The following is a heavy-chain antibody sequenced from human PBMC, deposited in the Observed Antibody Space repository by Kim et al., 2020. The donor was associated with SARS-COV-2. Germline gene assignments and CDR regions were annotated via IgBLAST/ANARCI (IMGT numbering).Heavy chain of an antibody. D-gene: IGHD6-13*01. CDR3: ARDESSSWYNWFDP. Sequence: SVKVSCKASGGTFSNYAISWVRQAPGQGLEWMGRIIPILGIANYAQKFQGRVTITADKSTSTAYMELSSLRSEDTAVYYCARDESSSWYNWFDPWGQGT. J-gene: IGHJ5*02. CDR1: GGTFSNYA. V-gene: IGHV1-69*04. CDR2: IIPILGIA.